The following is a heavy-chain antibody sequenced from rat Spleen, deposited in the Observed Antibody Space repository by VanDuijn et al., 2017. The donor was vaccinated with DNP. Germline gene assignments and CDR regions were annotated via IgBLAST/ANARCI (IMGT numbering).Heavy chain of an antibody. CDR1: RITFSDHN. CDR2: ISYDGSDT. D-gene: IGHD1-4*01. V-gene: IGHV5-7*01. J-gene: IGHJ2*01. CDR3: AGRPPPTRGPFDY. Sequence: EVQLVESGGGLVQPGRSLKLSCAVSRITFSDHNMAWVRQAPKKGLEWVATISYDGSDTYYRDSVKGRFTISRDKAKSTLYLQMDSLRSEDTATYYCAGRPPPTRGPFDYWGQGVTVTVSS.